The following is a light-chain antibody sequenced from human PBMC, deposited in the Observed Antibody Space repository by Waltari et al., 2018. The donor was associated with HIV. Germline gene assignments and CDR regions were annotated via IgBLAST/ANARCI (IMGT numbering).Light chain of an antibody. J-gene: IGLJ2*01. CDR2: ANT. V-gene: IGLV1-40*01. CDR3: QSYDNALSGSL. CDR1: TSHIGAGYD. Sequence: QSVLTQPPSVSGAPGQRATISCTGTTSHIGAGYDVHWYQQLPGTAPKPLVFANTNRPSGVPDRFSGSKSGTSASLAITGLQAGDEGDYYCQSYDNALSGSLFGGGTKVTVL.